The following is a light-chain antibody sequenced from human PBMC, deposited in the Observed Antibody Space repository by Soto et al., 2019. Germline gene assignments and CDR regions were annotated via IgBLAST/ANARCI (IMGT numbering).Light chain of an antibody. CDR1: QSVSSSY. J-gene: IGKJ5*01. CDR2: GAS. CDR3: QQYGSSPRVT. V-gene: IGKV3-20*01. Sequence: EIVLTQSPGILSLSPGERATLSCRASQSVSSSYLAWYQQKPGQAPRLLIYGASSRATGIPDSFSGSGSGTDFTLTISRLEPEDFAVYYCQQYGSSPRVTFGQGTRLEI.